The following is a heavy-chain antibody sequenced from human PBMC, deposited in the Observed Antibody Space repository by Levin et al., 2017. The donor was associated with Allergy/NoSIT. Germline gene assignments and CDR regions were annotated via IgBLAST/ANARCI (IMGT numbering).Heavy chain of an antibody. J-gene: IGHJ3*01. Sequence: GESLKISCAASGFTFSTYWMHWVRQVPGKGLIWVSRINADGSNTNYADSVKGRFTISRDNTKNTLYLQMNSLRDENTAVYYCARDAWGTMIGVWGQGTMVTVSS. V-gene: IGHV3-74*01. CDR3: ARDAWGTMIGV. D-gene: IGHD3-22*01. CDR1: GFTFSTYW. CDR2: INADGSNT.